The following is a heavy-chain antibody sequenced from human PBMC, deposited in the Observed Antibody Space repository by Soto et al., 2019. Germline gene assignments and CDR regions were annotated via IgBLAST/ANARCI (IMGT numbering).Heavy chain of an antibody. CDR1: GFTFSSYS. CDR2: ISSSGTTK. V-gene: IGHV3-48*01. Sequence: GGSLRLSCAASGFTFSSYSMNWVRQAPGKGLEWVSYISSSGTTKYYADSVKGRFTISRDNAKNTLYLKMNGLRAEDTALYFCAKSRVFIGAIVTLLDPWGQGTRVTVSS. J-gene: IGHJ5*02. CDR3: AKSRVFIGAIVTLLDP. D-gene: IGHD3-16*02.